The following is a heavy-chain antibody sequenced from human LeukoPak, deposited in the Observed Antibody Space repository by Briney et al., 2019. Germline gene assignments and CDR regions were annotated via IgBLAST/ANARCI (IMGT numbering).Heavy chain of an antibody. J-gene: IGHJ3*02. V-gene: IGHV3-13*01. CDR2: IGTAGDT. CDR3: SRGGAPAGCAYDI. D-gene: IGHD6-13*01. Sequence: PGGSLRLPCATSGFTFSNFDLHWVRQATGEGLEWVSAIGTAGDTYYPDSVKGRFTISRDNAKNSFYLQMDNLRPGDTAVYYCSRGGAPAGCAYDIWGHGTVVTVSS. CDR1: GFTFSNFD.